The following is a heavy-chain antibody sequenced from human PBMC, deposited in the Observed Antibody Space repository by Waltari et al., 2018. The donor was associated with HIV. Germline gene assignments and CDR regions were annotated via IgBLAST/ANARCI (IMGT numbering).Heavy chain of an antibody. CDR3: ARDLYYGADY. Sequence: EVQLVESGGGLVQPGASLRLSCAASGFTFSKYWMHWIRQAPGKGLEWVSRIEGDGSTTYYVDSVKGRFTISRDNAKNTLYLQMNYLSAEDTAVYFCARDLYYGADYWGQGTLVTVSS. CDR2: IEGDGSTT. CDR1: GFTFSKYW. V-gene: IGHV3-74*01. D-gene: IGHD3-10*01. J-gene: IGHJ4*02.